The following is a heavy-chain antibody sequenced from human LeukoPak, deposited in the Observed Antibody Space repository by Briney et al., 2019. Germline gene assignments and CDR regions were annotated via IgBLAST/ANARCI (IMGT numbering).Heavy chain of an antibody. CDR3: ARRNVVVPAAMARAFDI. J-gene: IGHJ3*02. D-gene: IGHD2-2*01. V-gene: IGHV4-59*04. Sequence: PSETLSLTCTVSGGSISSYYWSWIRQPPGKGLEWIGNTYYSGSAYYNPSLKSRVTISVGTSKNQFSLKLSSVTAADTAVYYCARRNVVVPAAMARAFDIWGQGTMVTVSS. CDR1: GGSISSYY. CDR2: TYYSGSA.